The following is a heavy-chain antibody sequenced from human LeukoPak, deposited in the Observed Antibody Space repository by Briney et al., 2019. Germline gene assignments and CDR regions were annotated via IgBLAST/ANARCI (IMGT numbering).Heavy chain of an antibody. V-gene: IGHV1-69*06. CDR2: ILPIFDTA. D-gene: IGHD3-10*01. J-gene: IGHJ5*02. CDR3: ARALLWFGERSNWFDP. Sequence: SVNVSSKAYARTFSSYAISWVRQAPGHGIEWMGGILPIFDTANYAQKFQGRVTITADKSTSTAYMELSSLRSEDTAVYYCARALLWFGERSNWFDPWGQGTLVTVSS. CDR1: ARTFSSYA.